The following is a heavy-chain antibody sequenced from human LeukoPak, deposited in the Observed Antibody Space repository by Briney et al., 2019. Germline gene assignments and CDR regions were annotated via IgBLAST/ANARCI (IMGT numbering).Heavy chain of an antibody. Sequence: GGSLRLSCAASGFTFSSYAMSWVRQAPGKGLEWVSSISGSGGGTYYADSVKGRFPISRDNSKNTLYLQMNSLRAEDTALYYCAKAAGSNPPFDYWGQGTLVTVSS. J-gene: IGHJ4*02. D-gene: IGHD3-10*01. CDR2: ISGSGGGT. V-gene: IGHV3-23*01. CDR3: AKAAGSNPPFDY. CDR1: GFTFSSYA.